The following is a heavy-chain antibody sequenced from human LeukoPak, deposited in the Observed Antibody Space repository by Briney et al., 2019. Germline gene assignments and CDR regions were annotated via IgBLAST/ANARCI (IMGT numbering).Heavy chain of an antibody. CDR3: ARDRYAQLWETDNWFDP. J-gene: IGHJ5*02. CDR1: GYTFTGYY. V-gene: IGHV1-2*02. Sequence: GASVKVSCKASGYTFTGYYMHWVRQAPGQGLEWMGWINPNSGGTNYAQKFQGRVTMTRDTSISTAYMELSRLRSDDTAVYYCARDRYAQLWETDNWFDPWGQGTLVTVSS. D-gene: IGHD5-18*01. CDR2: INPNSGGT.